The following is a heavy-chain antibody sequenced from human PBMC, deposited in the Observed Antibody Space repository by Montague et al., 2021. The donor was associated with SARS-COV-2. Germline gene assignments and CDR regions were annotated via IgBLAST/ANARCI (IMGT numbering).Heavy chain of an antibody. CDR2: TYYRSKWYH. J-gene: IGHJ3*02. CDR3: ARTTTRMLYPENAFDI. D-gene: IGHD2-15*01. V-gene: IGHV6-1*01. Sequence: CAISGDSVSSNTVTWNWIRQSPSRGLEWLGRTYYRSKWYHDYAISLKSRITINPDTSKNQFSLQLSSVAPEDTAVFYCARTTTRMLYPENAFDIWGQGTMVTVSP. CDR1: GDSVSSNTVT.